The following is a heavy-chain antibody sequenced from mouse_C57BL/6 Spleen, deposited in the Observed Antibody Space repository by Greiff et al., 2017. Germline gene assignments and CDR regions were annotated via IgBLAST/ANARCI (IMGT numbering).Heavy chain of an antibody. V-gene: IGHV1-64*01. J-gene: IGHJ2*01. CDR3: ARKVYDGYLYYIDY. CDR1: GYTFTSYW. CDR2: IHPNSGST. D-gene: IGHD2-3*01. Sequence: QVQLQQPGAELVKPGASVKLSCKASGYTFTSYWMHWVKQRPGQGLEWIGMIHPNSGSTNYNEKFKSKATLTVDKSSSTAYMQLSSLTSEDSAVYYCARKVYDGYLYYIDYWGQGTTLTVSS.